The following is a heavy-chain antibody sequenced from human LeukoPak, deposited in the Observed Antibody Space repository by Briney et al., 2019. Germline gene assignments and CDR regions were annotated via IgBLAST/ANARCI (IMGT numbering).Heavy chain of an antibody. J-gene: IGHJ6*03. CDR2: MNPNSGNT. V-gene: IGHV1-8*03. D-gene: IGHD6-13*01. Sequence: AASVKVSCKASGGTFSSYDINWVRQATGQGLEWMGWMNPNSGNTGYAQKFQGRVTITRNTSISTAYMELSSLRSEDTAVYYCARGYSSSWYSRPYYYYYMDVWGKGTTVTVSS. CDR3: ARGYSSSWYSRPYYYYYMDV. CDR1: GGTFSSYD.